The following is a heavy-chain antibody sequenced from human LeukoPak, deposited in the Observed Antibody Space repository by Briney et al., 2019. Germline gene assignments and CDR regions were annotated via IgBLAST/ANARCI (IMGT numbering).Heavy chain of an antibody. CDR2: INPSGGST. CDR3: ARDGVVVAAATEFDY. J-gene: IGHJ4*02. Sequence: ASVKVSCKASGYTFTSDYMHWVRQAPGQGLEWMGIINPSGGSTSYAQKFQGRVTITRDTATSTVYMELSSLRSEDTAVYYCARDGVVVAAATEFDYWGQGTLVTVSS. V-gene: IGHV1-46*01. D-gene: IGHD2-15*01. CDR1: GYTFTSDY.